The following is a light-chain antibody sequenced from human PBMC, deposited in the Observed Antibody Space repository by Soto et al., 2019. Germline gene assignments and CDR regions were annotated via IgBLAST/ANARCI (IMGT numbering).Light chain of an antibody. J-gene: IGKJ5*01. CDR2: AAS. CDR3: QQYMRYPVT. CDR1: QDISNF. Sequence: DIQMTQSPSSLSASVGDRVTITCRASQDISNFLAWFQQKPGKAPKSLISAASSLQSGVPSKFSGSGSGTDFTLTINSLQPDDSATYYCQQYMRYPVTFGQGTRLEMK. V-gene: IGKV1-16*02.